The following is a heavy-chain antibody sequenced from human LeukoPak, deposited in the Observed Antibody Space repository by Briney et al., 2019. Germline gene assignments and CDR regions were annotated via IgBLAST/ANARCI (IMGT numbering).Heavy chain of an antibody. D-gene: IGHD6-19*01. CDR1: GYTFTSYG. J-gene: IGHJ4*02. CDR2: ISAYNGNT. CDR3: ARAPASAVAGDFDY. Sequence: ASVKVSCKASGYTFTSYGISWVRQAPGQGLEWMGWISAYNGNTNYAQKLQGRVTMTTDTSTSTAYMELRGLRSDDTAVYYCARAPASAVAGDFDYWGQGTLVTVSS. V-gene: IGHV1-18*01.